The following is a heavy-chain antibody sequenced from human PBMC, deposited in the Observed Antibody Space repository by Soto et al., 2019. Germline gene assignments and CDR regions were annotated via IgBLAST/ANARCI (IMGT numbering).Heavy chain of an antibody. V-gene: IGHV2-5*01. CDR3: AHRLSAAGLFDH. J-gene: IGHJ5*02. D-gene: IGHD6-13*01. CDR2: IYGNGEQ. Sequence: QITLKESGPTLVTPRQSLTLTCTFSGFSLDTRGVGVGWLRQPPGKALEWHALIYGNGEQRLNPALQSRLTIAKDTGNNQLVLTMTNMDIVETATYFCAHRLSAAGLFDHWGQGTLVSVS. CDR1: GFSLDTRGVG.